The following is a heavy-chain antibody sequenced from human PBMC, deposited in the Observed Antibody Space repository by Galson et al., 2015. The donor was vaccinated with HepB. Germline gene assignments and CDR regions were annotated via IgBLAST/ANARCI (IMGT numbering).Heavy chain of an antibody. Sequence: SLRLSCAASGFTFSSYGMHWVRQAPGKGLEWVAVIWYDGSNKYYADSVKGRFTISRDNSKNTLYLQMNSLRAEDTAVYYCARDIRYCSSTSCYTDWYFDPWGRGTLVTVSS. CDR3: ARDIRYCSSTSCYTDWYFDP. J-gene: IGHJ2*01. CDR1: GFTFSSYG. CDR2: IWYDGSNK. D-gene: IGHD2-2*02. V-gene: IGHV3-33*01.